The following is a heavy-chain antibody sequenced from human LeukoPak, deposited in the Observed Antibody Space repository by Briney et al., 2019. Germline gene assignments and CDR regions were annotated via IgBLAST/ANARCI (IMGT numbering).Heavy chain of an antibody. CDR3: AKEYYDFWSGYPHDY. V-gene: IGHV3-23*01. D-gene: IGHD3-3*01. Sequence: QSGGSLRLSCAASGFTFSSYAMSWVRQAPGKGLEWASAISGSGGSTYYADSVKGRFTISRDNSKNTLYLQMNSLRAEDTAVYYCAKEYYDFWSGYPHDYWGQGTLVTVSS. CDR1: GFTFSSYA. J-gene: IGHJ4*02. CDR2: ISGSGGST.